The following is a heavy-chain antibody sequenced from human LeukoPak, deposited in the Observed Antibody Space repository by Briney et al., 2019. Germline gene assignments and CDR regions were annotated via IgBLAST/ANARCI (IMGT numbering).Heavy chain of an antibody. CDR3: AKDGFDY. J-gene: IGHJ4*02. V-gene: IGHV3-30*02. CDR1: GFTFTTYG. CDR2: IRSDGSSE. Sequence: GGSLRLSCVASGFTFTTYGTHWVRQAPGKGLEWVAVIRSDGSSEYYADSVKGRFIISRDNSKNTLYLQMNSLRVEDTAVYYCAKDGFDYWGQGTLVTVSS.